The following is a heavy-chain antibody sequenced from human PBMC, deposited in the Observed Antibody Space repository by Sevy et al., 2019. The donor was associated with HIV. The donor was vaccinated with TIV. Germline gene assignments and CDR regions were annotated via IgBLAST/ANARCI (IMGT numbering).Heavy chain of an antibody. J-gene: IGHJ6*02. CDR3: ANAYSGSYSHSYLYALDV. Sequence: GGSLRLSCTGSGFSFSYYGTHWVRQAPGKGLDWVALISHDGINEYYADSVKGRFTISRDNSKNTVYLEMNRLRNEDTAIYFCANAYSGSYSHSYLYALDVWGQGTTVTVSS. CDR2: ISHDGINE. CDR1: GFSFSYYG. D-gene: IGHD1-26*01. V-gene: IGHV3-30*18.